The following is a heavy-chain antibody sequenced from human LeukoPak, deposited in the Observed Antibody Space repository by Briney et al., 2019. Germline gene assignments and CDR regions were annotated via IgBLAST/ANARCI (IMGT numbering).Heavy chain of an antibody. CDR3: ARDTGYCGGGSCYHNYFDY. CDR2: IYYSGST. D-gene: IGHD2-15*01. V-gene: IGHV4-59*01. J-gene: IGHJ4*02. Sequence: SETLSLTCTVSSGSISSYYWSWIRQPPGKGLEWIGYIYYSGSTNYNPSLKSRVTISVDTSKNQFSLKLSSVTAADTAVYYCARDTGYCGGGSCYHNYFDYWGQGTLVTVSS. CDR1: SGSISSYY.